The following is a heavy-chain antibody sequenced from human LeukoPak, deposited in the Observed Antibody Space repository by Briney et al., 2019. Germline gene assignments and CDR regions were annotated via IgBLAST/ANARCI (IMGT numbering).Heavy chain of an antibody. V-gene: IGHV4-61*02. Sequence: SQTLSLTCTVSGGSISSGSYYWSWIRQPAGKGLEWIGRIYTSGSTNYNPSLKSRVTISVDTSKNQFSLKLSSVTAADTAVYYCARDGNIAARQTGAFDIWGQGTMVTVSS. CDR1: GGSISSGSYY. CDR2: IYTSGST. D-gene: IGHD6-6*01. J-gene: IGHJ3*02. CDR3: ARDGNIAARQTGAFDI.